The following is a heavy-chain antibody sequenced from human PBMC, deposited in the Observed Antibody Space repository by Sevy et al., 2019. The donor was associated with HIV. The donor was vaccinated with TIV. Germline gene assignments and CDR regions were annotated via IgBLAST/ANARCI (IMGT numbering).Heavy chain of an antibody. CDR3: AKDRVSGSYYAGDFDY. Sequence: GGSLRLSCSASGFTFSSYPMHWVRQAPGKGLEYVSLISGNGGSTYYADSVKGRFTISRDNFKKTLYLQMSSLRAEDTAVYYCAKDRVSGSYYAGDFDYWGQGTLVTVSS. CDR2: ISGNGGST. D-gene: IGHD1-26*01. J-gene: IGHJ4*02. V-gene: IGHV3-64D*06. CDR1: GFTFSSYP.